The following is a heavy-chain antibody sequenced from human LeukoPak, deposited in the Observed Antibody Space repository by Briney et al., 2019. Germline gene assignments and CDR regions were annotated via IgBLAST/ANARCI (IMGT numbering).Heavy chain of an antibody. J-gene: IGHJ4*02. CDR2: ISGSGGST. Sequence: GGSLRLSCAASGFTFSTYAMSWVRQSPGKALEWVSYISGSGGSTYYADSVKGRFTISRDDAKNTLYLQMNSLRAEDTAVYYCARAGVAVAYFYYFDYWGQGSLVTVSS. D-gene: IGHD6-19*01. CDR3: ARAGVAVAYFYYFDY. CDR1: GFTFSTYA. V-gene: IGHV3-23*01.